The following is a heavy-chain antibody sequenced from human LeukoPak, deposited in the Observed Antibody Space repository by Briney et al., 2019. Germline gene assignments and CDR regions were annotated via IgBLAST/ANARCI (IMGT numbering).Heavy chain of an antibody. V-gene: IGHV3-23*01. CDR2: ITGSGGST. D-gene: IGHD3-22*01. CDR1: GFTFSTHG. CDR3: ARDLSLIALTD. Sequence: GGSLRLSCAASGFTFSTHGMNWVRQGPGKGLEWVSGITGSGGSTYYADPVKGRFTISRDNSKNTVYLQMNSLRAEDTAVYYCARDLSLIALTDWGQGTLVTVSS. J-gene: IGHJ4*02.